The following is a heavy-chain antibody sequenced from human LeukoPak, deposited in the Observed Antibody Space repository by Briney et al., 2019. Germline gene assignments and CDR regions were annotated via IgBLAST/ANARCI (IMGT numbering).Heavy chain of an antibody. J-gene: IGHJ4*02. CDR3: ARILWFGEPRSGAFDI. V-gene: IGHV5-51*01. Sequence: GESLKISCKGSGYRFTSYWIGWVRQMPGKGLEWMGIIYPGDSDTRYSPSFQGQVTISADKSISTAYLQWSSLKASDTAMYYCARILWFGEPRSGAFDIWGQGTLVTVSS. CDR2: IYPGDSDT. D-gene: IGHD3-10*01. CDR1: GYRFTSYW.